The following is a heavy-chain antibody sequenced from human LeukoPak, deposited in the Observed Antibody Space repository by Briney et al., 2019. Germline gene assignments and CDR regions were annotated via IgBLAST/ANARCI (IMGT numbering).Heavy chain of an antibody. J-gene: IGHJ3*02. D-gene: IGHD3-9*01. CDR2: MDPITGDT. Sequence: LGASVKVSCKASGYNFNQYYIHWVRQAPGQAPEWMGCMDPITGDTTYTQEFQGRVTMTRDTSISTAYMELSRLRSDDTAVYYCARVVRYFDWLLPLDIWGQGTMVTVSS. CDR1: GYNFNQYY. CDR3: ARVVRYFDWLLPLDI. V-gene: IGHV1-2*03.